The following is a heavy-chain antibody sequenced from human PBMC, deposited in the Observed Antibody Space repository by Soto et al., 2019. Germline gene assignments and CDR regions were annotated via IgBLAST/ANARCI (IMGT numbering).Heavy chain of an antibody. CDR3: ARSQGSSTSLEIYYYYYYGMDV. Sequence: QVQLVQSGAEVKKPGSSVKVSCKASGGTFSSYAISWVRQAPGQGLEWMGGIIPISDTTNYAQKFQGRVPINADESTSTAYMELSSLRSEDTAVDYCARSQGSSTSLEIYYYYYYGMDVWGQGTTVTVSS. D-gene: IGHD2-2*01. CDR1: GGTFSSYA. J-gene: IGHJ6*02. V-gene: IGHV1-69*01. CDR2: IIPISDTT.